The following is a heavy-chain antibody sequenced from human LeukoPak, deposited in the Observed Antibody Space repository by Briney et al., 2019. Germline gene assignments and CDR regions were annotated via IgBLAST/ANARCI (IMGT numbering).Heavy chain of an antibody. Sequence: GSLRLSCAASGFTFSVYSMSWVRQAPGKGLEWVSSISDDSNYIYYADSVEGRFTISRDNAKNSLYLQMSNLRAEDTAVYYCATVIGLGYSYYMDVWGKGTTVTVSS. V-gene: IGHV3-21*01. CDR3: ATVIGLGYSYYMDV. CDR2: ISDDSNYI. J-gene: IGHJ6*03. CDR1: GFTFSVYS. D-gene: IGHD5/OR15-5a*01.